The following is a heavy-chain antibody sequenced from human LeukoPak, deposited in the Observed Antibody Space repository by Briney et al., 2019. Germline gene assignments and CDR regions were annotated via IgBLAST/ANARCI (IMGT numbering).Heavy chain of an antibody. J-gene: IGHJ4*02. CDR3: ARGDIMGVTDYRYFDF. Sequence: ASVKVSCKASGYTFRGYYLHWVRQAPGQGLERMGWINPNTGGTSYAQKFQGRVTMTRDTSISTAYMELSRVRSDDTATYYCARGDIMGVTDYRYFDFWGQGTLVTVSS. CDR2: INPNTGGT. CDR1: GYTFRGYY. V-gene: IGHV1-2*02. D-gene: IGHD1-26*01.